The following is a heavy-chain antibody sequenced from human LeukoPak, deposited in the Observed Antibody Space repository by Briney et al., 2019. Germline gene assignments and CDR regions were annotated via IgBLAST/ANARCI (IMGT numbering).Heavy chain of an antibody. Sequence: PGGSLRLSCAASGFTFSSYGMHWVRQAPGKGLEWVAVISYDGSNKYYADSVKGRFTISRDNSKNTLYLQMNSLRAEDTAVYYCAKREAGKHFVGAFDIWGQGTMVTVSS. CDR3: AKREAGKHFVGAFDI. CDR1: GFTFSSYG. J-gene: IGHJ3*02. D-gene: IGHD6-19*01. CDR2: ISYDGSNK. V-gene: IGHV3-30*18.